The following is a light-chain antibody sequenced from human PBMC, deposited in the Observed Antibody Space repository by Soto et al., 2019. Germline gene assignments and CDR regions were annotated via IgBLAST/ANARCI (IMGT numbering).Light chain of an antibody. V-gene: IGLV2-14*01. J-gene: IGLJ1*01. Sequence: QSVLTQPASVSGSPGQSITISCTGTSSDVGGYNYVSWYQQHPGKAPKLMIYDVSNRPSGVSNRFSGSKSGNTASLTISGLQAEDEDDYYCSSYTSSSTLVFGTGTQLTV. CDR3: SSYTSSSTLV. CDR2: DVS. CDR1: SSDVGGYNY.